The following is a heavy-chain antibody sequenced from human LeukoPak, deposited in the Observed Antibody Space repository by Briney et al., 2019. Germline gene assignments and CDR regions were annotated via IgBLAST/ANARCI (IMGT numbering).Heavy chain of an antibody. V-gene: IGHV3-30*04. Sequence: PGRSLRLSCAASGFTFSSYAMHWVRQAPGKGLEWVAVISYDGSNKYYADSVKGRFTISRDYSKNTLYLQMNSLRAEDTAVYYCARERAVRYPLDYWGQGTLVTVSS. CDR3: ARERAVRYPLDY. CDR2: ISYDGSNK. D-gene: IGHD3-16*02. J-gene: IGHJ4*02. CDR1: GFTFSSYA.